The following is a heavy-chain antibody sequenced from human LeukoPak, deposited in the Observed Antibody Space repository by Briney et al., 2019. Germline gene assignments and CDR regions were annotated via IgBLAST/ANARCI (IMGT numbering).Heavy chain of an antibody. D-gene: IGHD3-10*01. Sequence: ASVTVSCKASGYTFTSYYMHWVRQAPGQGLEWMGWINPNSGGTNYAQKFQGRVTMTRDTSISTAYMELSRLRSHDTAVYYCANNMVRGVITPVVYWGQGTLVTVSS. CDR3: ANNMVRGVITPVVY. V-gene: IGHV1-2*02. CDR2: INPNSGGT. CDR1: GYTFTSYY. J-gene: IGHJ4*02.